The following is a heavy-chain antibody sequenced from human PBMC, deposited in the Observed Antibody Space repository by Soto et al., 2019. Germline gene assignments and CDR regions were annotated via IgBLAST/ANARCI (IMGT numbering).Heavy chain of an antibody. D-gene: IGHD2-8*01. CDR1: GVKIINLV. Sequence: LRHPCAVSGVKIINLVVPWVRKHPGKGLEWVSAMDMNSSGGDTYYADSVKGRFTISRDDSRNTLYLQMNGLRAEDTALYYCAKKEMAKIGVPYYYDSWGQGILVTVSS. CDR3: AKKEMAKIGVPYYYDS. CDR2: MDMNSSGGDT. V-gene: IGHV3-23*01. J-gene: IGHJ4*02.